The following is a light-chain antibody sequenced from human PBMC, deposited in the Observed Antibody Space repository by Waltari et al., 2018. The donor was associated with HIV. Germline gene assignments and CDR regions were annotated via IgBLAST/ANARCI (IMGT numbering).Light chain of an antibody. V-gene: IGLV1-44*01. CDR2: KNN. J-gene: IGLJ2*01. Sequence: HSALTQPPSASGTPGQRVTISCSGGRSNIGSNAVSSYHQVPGTAPKLLIYKNNQRPSGVPDRFSGSKSGTSASLAISGLQSEDEADYFCAAWDDNLDAALFGGGTKLTVL. CDR1: RSNIGSNA. CDR3: AAWDDNLDAAL.